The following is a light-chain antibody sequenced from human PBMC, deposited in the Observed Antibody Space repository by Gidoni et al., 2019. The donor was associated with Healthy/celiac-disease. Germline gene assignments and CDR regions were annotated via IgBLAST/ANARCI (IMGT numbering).Light chain of an antibody. J-gene: IGLJ2*01. CDR1: SSDVGGYNY. Sequence: QSARTQPASVAGSPGQSINISRTGTSSDVGGYNYVSWYQQHPGKAPKLLISEVSNRPSGVSTRFSGSKSGNTASLTISGLLAEAEADYYCSSYTSSSTVVSGGGTKLTV. V-gene: IGLV2-14*01. CDR2: EVS. CDR3: SSYTSSSTVV.